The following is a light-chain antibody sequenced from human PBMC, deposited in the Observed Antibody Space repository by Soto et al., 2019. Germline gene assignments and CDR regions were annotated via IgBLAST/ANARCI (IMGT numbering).Light chain of an antibody. CDR2: DGS. J-gene: IGKJ1*01. CDR1: QSISSW. V-gene: IGKV1-5*01. Sequence: DIQMTQSPSTLSASVGDRVTITCRASQSISSWLAWYQQKPGKAPKLLIYDGSSLESGVPSRFSGSGSGTEFTLTSSILQPDDFATYYCQHFNSYPWTFGQGTKVEIK. CDR3: QHFNSYPWT.